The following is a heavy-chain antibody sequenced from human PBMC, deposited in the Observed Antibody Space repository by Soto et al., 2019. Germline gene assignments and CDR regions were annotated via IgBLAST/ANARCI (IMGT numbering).Heavy chain of an antibody. CDR2: IYHSGST. CDR1: GGSISSGGYS. Sequence: SETLSLTCAVSGGSISSGGYSWSWIRQPPGKGLEWIGYIYHSGSTYYNPSLKSRVTISVDRSKNQFSLKLSSVTAADTAVYYCARVPDYGDPYYYYYGMDVWGQGTTVTVSS. D-gene: IGHD4-17*01. J-gene: IGHJ6*02. CDR3: ARVPDYGDPYYYYYGMDV. V-gene: IGHV4-30-2*01.